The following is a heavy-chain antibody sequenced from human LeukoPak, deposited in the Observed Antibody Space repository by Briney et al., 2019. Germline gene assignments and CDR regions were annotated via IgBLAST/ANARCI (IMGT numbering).Heavy chain of an antibody. D-gene: IGHD3-3*01. CDR2: IYYSGST. J-gene: IGHJ3*02. CDR3: TRGASLWSGYYDI. CDR1: GGSISSSSYY. V-gene: IGHV4-39*07. Sequence: SETLSLTCTVSGGSISSSSYYWGWIRQPPGKGLEWIGSIYYSGSTYYNPSLKSRVTISVDTSKNQFSLKLSSVTAADTAVYFCTRGASLWSGYYDIWGQGAMVTVSS.